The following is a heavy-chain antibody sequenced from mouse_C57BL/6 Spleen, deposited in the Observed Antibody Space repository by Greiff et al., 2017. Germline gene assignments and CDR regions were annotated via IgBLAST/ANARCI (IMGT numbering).Heavy chain of an antibody. CDR2: IRNKANNHAT. V-gene: IGHV6-6*01. J-gene: IGHJ4*01. D-gene: IGHD1-1*01. CDR3: TRITTVVDYYAMDY. Sequence: EVQRVESGGGLVQPGGSMKLSCAASGFTFSDAWMDWVRQSPEKGLEWVAEIRNKANNHATYYAESVKGRFTISRDDSKSSVYLQMNSLRAEDTGIYYCTRITTVVDYYAMDYWGQGTSVTVSS. CDR1: GFTFSDAW.